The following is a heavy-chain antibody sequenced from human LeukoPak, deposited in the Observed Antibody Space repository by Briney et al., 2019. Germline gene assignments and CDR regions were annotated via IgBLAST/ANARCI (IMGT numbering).Heavy chain of an antibody. J-gene: IGHJ4*02. Sequence: TPSETLSLTCAVSGGSISSSNWWSWVRQPPGKGLEWIGEIYHSGSTNYNPSLKSRVTISVDKSKNQFSLKLSSVTAADTAVYYCASVTTVTPRPLPLWGQGTLVTVSS. V-gene: IGHV4-4*02. CDR3: ASVTTVTPRPLPL. CDR2: IYHSGST. D-gene: IGHD4-11*01. CDR1: GGSISSSNW.